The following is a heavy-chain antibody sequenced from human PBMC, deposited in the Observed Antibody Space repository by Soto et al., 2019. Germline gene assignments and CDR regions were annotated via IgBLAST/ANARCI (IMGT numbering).Heavy chain of an antibody. J-gene: IGHJ6*03. V-gene: IGHV4-59*01. CDR3: ARKGAAASYAHYYMDV. D-gene: IGHD6-13*01. Sequence: QVLLQESGPGLVKPSETLSLTCTVSGGSISPYYWSWIRQSPGKGLEWIGYVHYAGNTNYNPSLESRVTISVDASRNQFSLKLTSLTAADTAVYYCARKGAAASYAHYYMDVWGSGTTVTVSS. CDR2: VHYAGNT. CDR1: GGSISPYY.